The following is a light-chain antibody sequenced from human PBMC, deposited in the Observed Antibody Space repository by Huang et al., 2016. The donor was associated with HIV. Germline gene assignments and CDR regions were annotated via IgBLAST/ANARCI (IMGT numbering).Light chain of an antibody. Sequence: EIVLTQSPGTLSLSPGESATLSCRSRQVVSTYYLAWYQQKPGQAPRLLISGTASRATGIPDRFSGSGSGTDFSLTSSRLEAEDSAVYYCQHYGSSPWTFGQGTKVEIK. CDR1: QVVSTYY. J-gene: IGKJ1*01. CDR3: QHYGSSPWT. CDR2: GTA. V-gene: IGKV3-20*01.